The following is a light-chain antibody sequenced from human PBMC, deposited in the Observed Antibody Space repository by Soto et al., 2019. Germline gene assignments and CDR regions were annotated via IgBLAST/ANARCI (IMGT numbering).Light chain of an antibody. CDR1: SSDVCVYNY. Sequence: QSVLTQPASVSGSPGQSITISCTGTSSDVCVYNYVSWYQQHPGKAPKLMVYDVSNRPSGISNRFSGSKSGNTASLTISGLQADDEADYYCSSYTSASTLVFGGGTKLTVL. J-gene: IGLJ3*02. V-gene: IGLV2-14*01. CDR2: DVS. CDR3: SSYTSASTLV.